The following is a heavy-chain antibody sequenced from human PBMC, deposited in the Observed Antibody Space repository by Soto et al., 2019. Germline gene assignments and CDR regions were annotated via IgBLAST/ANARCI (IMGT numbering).Heavy chain of an antibody. J-gene: IGHJ6*02. CDR3: ARDAPYDLGMDV. CDR1: GFTFSSYG. Sequence: GGSLRLSCAASGFTFSSYGMHWVRQAPGKGLEWVAVIWYDGSNKYYADSVKGRFTISRDNSKNTLYLQMNSLRAEDTAVYYCARDAPYDLGMDVWGQGTTVTVSS. D-gene: IGHD3-3*01. CDR2: IWYDGSNK. V-gene: IGHV3-33*01.